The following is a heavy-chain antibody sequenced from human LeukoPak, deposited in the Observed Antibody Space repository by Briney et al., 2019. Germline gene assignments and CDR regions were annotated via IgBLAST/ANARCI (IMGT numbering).Heavy chain of an antibody. CDR1: GYTFTSYG. Sequence: GASVKVSCKASGYTFTSYGISWVRQAPGQGLEWMGWISAYNGNTNYAQKLQGRVTMTTDTSTSTAYMELRSLRSDDTAVYYCVREYCTGGVCFHYMDVWGKGTTVTVSS. CDR3: VREYCTGGVCFHYMDV. V-gene: IGHV1-18*01. J-gene: IGHJ6*03. D-gene: IGHD2-8*02. CDR2: ISAYNGNT.